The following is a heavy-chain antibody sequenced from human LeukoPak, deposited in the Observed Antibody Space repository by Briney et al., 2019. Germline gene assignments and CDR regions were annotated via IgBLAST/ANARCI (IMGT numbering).Heavy chain of an antibody. J-gene: IGHJ4*02. CDR1: GYSFSTYW. CDR2: IYPDDSDT. D-gene: IGHD6-6*01. CDR3: ASSGSSSSSYFDY. V-gene: IGHV5-51*01. Sequence: GESLKISCKGSGYSFSTYWIGWVRQMPGKGLEWMGIIYPDDSDTRYSPSFQGQVTISADKSISTAYLQWSSLKASDTAMYYCASSGSSSSSYFDYWGQGTLVTVSS.